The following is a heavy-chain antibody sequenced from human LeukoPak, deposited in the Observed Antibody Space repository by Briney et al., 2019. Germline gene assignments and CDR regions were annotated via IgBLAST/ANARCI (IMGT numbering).Heavy chain of an antibody. J-gene: IGHJ6*03. CDR3: ARAVTTAYYYYYMDV. D-gene: IGHD4-17*01. Sequence: SETLSLTCTVSGGSISSYYWSWIRQPPGKGLRWIGYIYYSGSTNYNPSLKSRVTISVDTSKNQFSLKLSSVTAADTAVYYCARAVTTAYYYYYMDVWGKGTTVTVSS. CDR1: GGSISSYY. V-gene: IGHV4-59*01. CDR2: IYYSGST.